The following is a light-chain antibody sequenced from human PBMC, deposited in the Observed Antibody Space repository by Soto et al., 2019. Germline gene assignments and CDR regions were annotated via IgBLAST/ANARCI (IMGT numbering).Light chain of an antibody. CDR3: QSYDSSLSHVV. Sequence: QSVLTQPPSVSGAPGQRVTISCTGSSSNIGAGYDVHWYQQLPGTAPKLLIYGNSNRPSGVPDRFSGSKSGTSASLAINGLHAEDEADYYCQSYDSSLSHVVFGGGTKLTVL. V-gene: IGLV1-40*01. J-gene: IGLJ2*01. CDR1: SSNIGAGYD. CDR2: GNS.